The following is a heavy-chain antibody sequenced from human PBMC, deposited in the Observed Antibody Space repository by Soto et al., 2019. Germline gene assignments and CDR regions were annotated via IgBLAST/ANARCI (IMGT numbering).Heavy chain of an antibody. CDR1: GFPFSSYP. Sequence: QVQLVESGGGVVQPGRSLRLSCAASGFPFSSYPMHWVRQAPVKGLEWVAFISYDGSIKFHADSVKGRFTISRDNSKNTLFLQMNRLRPEDTAVYYFARDWGYGDYPSYYFDYWGQGTSVTVSS. D-gene: IGHD4-17*01. CDR3: ARDWGYGDYPSYYFDY. CDR2: ISYDGSIK. V-gene: IGHV3-30-3*01. J-gene: IGHJ4*02.